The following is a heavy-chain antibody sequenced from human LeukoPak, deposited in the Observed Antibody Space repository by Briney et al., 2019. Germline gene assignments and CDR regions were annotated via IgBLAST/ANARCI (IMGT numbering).Heavy chain of an antibody. CDR2: ISGSGGST. D-gene: IGHD3-9*01. CDR1: GFTFSSYA. CDR3: ARGMRYFDWLPHY. V-gene: IGHV3-23*01. Sequence: GGSLRLSCAASGFTFSSYAMSWVRQAPGKGLEWVSAISGSGGSTHSADSVKGRYTISRDNSKNTLYLQMNSLRAEDTAVYYCARGMRYFDWLPHYWGQGTLVTVSS. J-gene: IGHJ4*02.